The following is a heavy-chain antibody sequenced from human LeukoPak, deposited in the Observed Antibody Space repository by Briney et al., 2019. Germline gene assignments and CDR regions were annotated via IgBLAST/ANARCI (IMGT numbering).Heavy chain of an antibody. CDR3: TRDPTQYLRYGYFDY. D-gene: IGHD4-11*01. CDR1: GFTFSTYS. CDR2: ISDRGTYI. Sequence: GGSLRLSCTASGFTFSTYSMNWVRQAPGKGLEWVASISDRGTYIYYADSVRGRFTISRDNAKNSLYLQMSSLRAEDTAVYYCTRDPTQYLRYGYFDYWGQGTLVTVSS. J-gene: IGHJ4*02. V-gene: IGHV3-21*01.